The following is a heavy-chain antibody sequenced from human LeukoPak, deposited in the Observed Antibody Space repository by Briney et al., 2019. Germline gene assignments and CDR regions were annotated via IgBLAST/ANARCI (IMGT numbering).Heavy chain of an antibody. J-gene: IGHJ4*02. Sequence: GGSLRLSCAASGFTFSSYGMTWVRQAPGKGLEWVSAFSGSGSNTFYADSVKGRFTISRDNSKNTLYLQINSLRAEDTAVYYCAKGDTTWELPHDYWGQGTLVTVSS. CDR1: GFTFSSYG. CDR3: AKGDTTWELPHDY. CDR2: FSGSGSNT. D-gene: IGHD1-26*01. V-gene: IGHV3-23*01.